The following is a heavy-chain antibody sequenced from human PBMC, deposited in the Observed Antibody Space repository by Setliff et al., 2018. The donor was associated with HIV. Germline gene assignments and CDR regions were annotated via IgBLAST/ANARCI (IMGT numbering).Heavy chain of an antibody. CDR2: IHYNERT. Sequence: SETLSLTCTVSGGSASNSRYYWAWIRQPPGKGLEYIGSIHYNERTYYNPSLKSRVAISIDTSKNQFSLNLTSVTAADTAMYYCARGLTAPAAAGSWGQGMLVTVSS. V-gene: IGHV4-39*01. CDR3: ARGLTAPAAAGS. J-gene: IGHJ5*02. D-gene: IGHD6-13*01. CDR1: GGSASNSRYY.